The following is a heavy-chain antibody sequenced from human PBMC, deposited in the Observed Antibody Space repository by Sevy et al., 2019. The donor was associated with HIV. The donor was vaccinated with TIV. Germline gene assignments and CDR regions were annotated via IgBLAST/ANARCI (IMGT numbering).Heavy chain of an antibody. D-gene: IGHD6-13*01. CDR2: ISYDGSSR. CDR3: ARDAGYSTNWYPSDY. CDR1: EFMFSTYA. J-gene: IGHJ4*02. V-gene: IGHV3-30-3*01. Sequence: GGSLRLSCAASEFMFSTYAMHWVRQAPGKGLEWVAVISYDGSSRYYADSVKGRFTISRDNSKNTLFLQMNSLRLEDTVFYYCARDAGYSTNWYPSDYWGQGTLVTVSS.